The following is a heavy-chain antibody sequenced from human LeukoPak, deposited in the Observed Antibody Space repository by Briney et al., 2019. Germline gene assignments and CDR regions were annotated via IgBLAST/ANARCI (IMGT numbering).Heavy chain of an antibody. CDR3: ASGPYSNSSLDY. V-gene: IGHV3-53*01. CDR1: GFTVSSNY. D-gene: IGHD6-6*01. J-gene: IGHJ4*02. CDR2: IYSGGST. Sequence: GGSLRLSCAASGFTVSSNYMSWVRQAPGKGLEWVSVIYSGGSTYYADSVKGRFTISRDDSKNTLYLQMNSLRAEDTAIYYCASGPYSNSSLDYWGQGTLVTVSS.